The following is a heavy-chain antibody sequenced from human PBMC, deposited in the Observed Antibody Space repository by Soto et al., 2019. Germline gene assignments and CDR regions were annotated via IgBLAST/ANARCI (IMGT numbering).Heavy chain of an antibody. J-gene: IGHJ6*02. Sequence: LVESGGSVVQPGRSLTLSCAGSGFSFESYSMHWVRQAPGKGLEWVATVSFDSKNKYYIDSVEDRFTLSRDNAKNLLYLQMNSLRHDDTAVYFCAKESVERTYSFSGMDIWGPGTTVTVSS. CDR3: AKESVERTYSFSGMDI. V-gene: IGHV3-30*18. CDR1: GFSFESYS. D-gene: IGHD5-18*01. CDR2: VSFDSKNK.